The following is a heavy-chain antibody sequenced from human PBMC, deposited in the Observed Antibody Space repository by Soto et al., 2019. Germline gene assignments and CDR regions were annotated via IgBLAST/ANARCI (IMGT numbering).Heavy chain of an antibody. Sequence: PWESLRLSCAVSGFTFSSYGMHWVRQAPRKGLEWVAVISYDGSHKYYEDSVKGRFTISRDNSKNTLYLQMNSLRAEDTAVYYCAKEWDGTTNDYWGKGTLVTVSS. J-gene: IGHJ4*02. CDR3: AKEWDGTTNDY. CDR1: GFTFSSYG. D-gene: IGHD4-17*01. CDR2: ISYDGSHK. V-gene: IGHV3-30*18.